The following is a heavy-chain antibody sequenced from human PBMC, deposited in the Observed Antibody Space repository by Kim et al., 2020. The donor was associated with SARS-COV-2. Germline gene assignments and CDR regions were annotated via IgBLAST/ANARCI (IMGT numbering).Heavy chain of an antibody. CDR3: AKSYDTLIGGYFYGMDV. Sequence: GGSLRLSCAASGLTFSSYVMAWVRQAPGKGLEWDSSISGSGSNTYHADSVKGRFTTSRDNSKNALYLQMNSLRAEDTAVYYCAKSYDTLIGGYFYGMDVWGQGTTVTVSS. CDR2: ISGSGSNT. D-gene: IGHD3-9*01. CDR1: GLTFSSYV. V-gene: IGHV3-23*01. J-gene: IGHJ6*02.